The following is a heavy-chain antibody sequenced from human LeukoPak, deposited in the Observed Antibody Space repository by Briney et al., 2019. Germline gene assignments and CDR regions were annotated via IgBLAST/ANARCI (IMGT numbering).Heavy chain of an antibody. V-gene: IGHV5-51*01. CDR3: ATTLYSGIYGDAFDI. D-gene: IGHD1-26*01. CDR2: MYPGDSET. CDR1: GYTFTCYW. Sequence: GDSLKISCQGSGYTFTCYWIGWVRQMPGKGLEWMGIMYPGDSETRYSPSFQSQVTISADKSISTAYLQWTSLKASDTAMYYCATTLYSGIYGDAFDIWGQGTMVTVSS. J-gene: IGHJ3*02.